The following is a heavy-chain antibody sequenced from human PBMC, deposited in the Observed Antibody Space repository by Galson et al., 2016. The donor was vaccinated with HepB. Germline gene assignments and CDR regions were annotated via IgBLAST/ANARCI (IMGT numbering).Heavy chain of an antibody. J-gene: IGHJ6*03. CDR2: IIPIFATA. CDR3: ARSRGYCSTTSCYPHYYYYYVDV. CDR1: GGTFSSYV. Sequence: SVKVSCKASGGTFSSYVIGWVRQAPGQGLEWMGGIIPIFATANYAQKFQGRVTITADESTSTAYMELSSLRSEDTAVYFCARSRGYCSTTSCYPHYYYYYVDVWGQGTSVTVSS. D-gene: IGHD2-2*01. V-gene: IGHV1-69*13.